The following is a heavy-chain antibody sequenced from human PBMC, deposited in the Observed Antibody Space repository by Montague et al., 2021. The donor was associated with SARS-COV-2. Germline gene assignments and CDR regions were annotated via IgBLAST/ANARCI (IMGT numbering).Heavy chain of an antibody. J-gene: IGHJ2*01. D-gene: IGHD3-22*01. CDR1: GGSINDHY. Sequence: SETLSLTCTVSGGSINDHYRSWIRQSPGKGLEWIGYISSNGKTNYNPSLKSRVTLSADASRNEFSLKLDSVTAAVTAVYFCARRGYYDSAGYHWHLDLWGRGMLVTVSS. CDR3: ARRGYYDSAGYHWHLDL. CDR2: ISSNGKT. V-gene: IGHV4-4*09.